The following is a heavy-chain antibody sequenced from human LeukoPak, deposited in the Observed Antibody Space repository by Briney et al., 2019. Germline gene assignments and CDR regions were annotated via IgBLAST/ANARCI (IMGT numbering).Heavy chain of an antibody. D-gene: IGHD3-22*01. V-gene: IGHV1-69*13. Sequence: SVKVSCKASGGTFSSYAISWVRQAPGQGLEWMGGIIPIFGTANYAQKFQGRVTITADESTSTAYMELSSLRSEDTAVYYCARGLPSGYPFDYWGQGTLVTVSS. CDR3: ARGLPSGYPFDY. CDR2: IIPIFGTA. J-gene: IGHJ4*02. CDR1: GGTFSSYA.